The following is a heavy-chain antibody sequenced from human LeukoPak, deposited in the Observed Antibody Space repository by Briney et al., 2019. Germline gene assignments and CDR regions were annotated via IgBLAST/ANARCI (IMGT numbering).Heavy chain of an antibody. Sequence: GGTLRLSCAASGFTFSSYGMSWVRQAPGKGLEWVSAISGSGGSTDYADSVKGRFTISRDNSKNTLYLPMNSLRAEDTAVYYCAKDGGDIVVVPAASAPINFAYWGQGTLVTVSS. V-gene: IGHV3-23*01. J-gene: IGHJ4*02. CDR3: AKDGGDIVVVPAASAPINFAY. D-gene: IGHD2-2*01. CDR1: GFTFSSYG. CDR2: ISGSGGST.